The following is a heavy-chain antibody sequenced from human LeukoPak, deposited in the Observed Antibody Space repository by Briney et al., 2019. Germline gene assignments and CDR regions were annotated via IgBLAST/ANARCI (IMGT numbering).Heavy chain of an antibody. CDR2: IYYSGNT. D-gene: IGHD3-22*01. CDR1: GGSISSYY. CDR3: ARDKGEYYDSSGYIDY. J-gene: IGHJ4*02. V-gene: IGHV4-59*01. Sequence: PSETLSLTCTVSGGSISSYYWSWIRQPPGKGLEWIGYIYYSGNTNYNPSLKSRVTISVDTSKNQFSLKLSSVTAADTAMYYCARDKGEYYDSSGYIDYWGQGTLVTVSS.